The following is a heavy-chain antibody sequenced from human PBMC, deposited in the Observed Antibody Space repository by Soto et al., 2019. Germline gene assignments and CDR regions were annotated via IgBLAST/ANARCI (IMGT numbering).Heavy chain of an antibody. CDR2: MTSDMKTI. V-gene: IGHV3-48*02. Sequence: EVQLVESGGGLVQPGGSLRLSCAASGFTFSVYSMNWIRQAPGKGLQWVSYMTSDMKTIHYADSVQGRFTISSDNAKNLVYLQMTSLRDEDTAVYYCARSVEGHFDYWGQGALVTVSS. D-gene: IGHD6-19*01. CDR3: ARSVEGHFDY. CDR1: GFTFSVYS. J-gene: IGHJ4*02.